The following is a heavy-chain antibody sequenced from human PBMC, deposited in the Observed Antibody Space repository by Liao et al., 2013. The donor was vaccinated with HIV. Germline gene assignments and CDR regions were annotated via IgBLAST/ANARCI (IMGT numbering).Heavy chain of an antibody. CDR3: ARGYSDSSAYYRDGGVFDI. CDR2: IYTGMSTTGTT. D-gene: IGHD3-22*01. V-gene: IGHV4-61*02. Sequence: QVQLQESGPGLVKPSQTLSLTCTVSGDLIRRDNYYWTWIRQPAGKGLEWIGHIYTGMSTTGTTNYNPSLKSRLTISVDTSMNQFSLKLSSMTAADTAVYYCARGYSDSSAYYRDGGVFDIWGQGTMVTVSS. CDR1: GDLIRRDNYY. J-gene: IGHJ3*02.